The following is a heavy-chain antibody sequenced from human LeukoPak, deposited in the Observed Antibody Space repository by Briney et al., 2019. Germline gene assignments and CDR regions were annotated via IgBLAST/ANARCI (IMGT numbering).Heavy chain of an antibody. CDR3: ASSYYDSNERYYFDY. D-gene: IGHD3-22*01. Sequence: ASVKVSCKASGGTFSSYAISWVRQAPGQGLEWMGGIIPIFGTANYAQKFQGRVTITADESTSTAYMELSSLRSEDTAVYYCASSYYDSNERYYFDYWGQGTLVTVSS. V-gene: IGHV1-69*13. J-gene: IGHJ4*02. CDR1: GGTFSSYA. CDR2: IIPIFGTA.